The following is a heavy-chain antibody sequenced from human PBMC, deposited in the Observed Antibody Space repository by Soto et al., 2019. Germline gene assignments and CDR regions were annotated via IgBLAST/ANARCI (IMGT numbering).Heavy chain of an antibody. CDR2: IYYSGST. CDR1: GGSISSSSYY. D-gene: IGHD2-21*01. Sequence: QLQLQESGPGLVKPSETLSLTYTVSGGSISSSSYYWGWIRQPPGKGLECIGSIYYSGSTSYNPSLKSRVTISVDTSKNQFSLKLSSVTAADTAVYYCARHIRGNSCMDVWGQGTTVTVSS. J-gene: IGHJ6*02. CDR3: ARHIRGNSCMDV. V-gene: IGHV4-39*01.